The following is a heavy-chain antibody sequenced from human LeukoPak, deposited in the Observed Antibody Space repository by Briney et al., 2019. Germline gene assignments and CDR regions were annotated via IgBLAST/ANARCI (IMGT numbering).Heavy chain of an antibody. V-gene: IGHV3-7*01. CDR2: IKQDGSEK. CDR1: GFTFSSYE. J-gene: IGHJ6*03. Sequence: PGGSLRLSCAASGFTFSSYETNWVRQAPGKGLEWVANIKQDGSEKYYVDSVKGRFTISRDNAKNSLYLQMNSLRAEDTAVYYCARESGGYYYYYYMDVWGKGTMVTVSS. CDR3: ARESGGYYYYYYMDV.